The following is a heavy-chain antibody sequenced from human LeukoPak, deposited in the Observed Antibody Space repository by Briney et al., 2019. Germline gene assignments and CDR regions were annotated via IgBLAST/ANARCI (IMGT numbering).Heavy chain of an antibody. CDR2: INHSGST. Sequence: SETLSLTGAVYGGSFSGYYWSWIRQPPGKGLEWIGEINHSGSTNYNPSLKSRVTISVDTSKNQFSLKLSSVTAADTAVYYCARAEYCSSTSCYTVEYYFDYWGQGTLVTVSS. J-gene: IGHJ4*02. CDR3: ARAEYCSSTSCYTVEYYFDY. V-gene: IGHV4-34*01. CDR1: GGSFSGYY. D-gene: IGHD2-2*02.